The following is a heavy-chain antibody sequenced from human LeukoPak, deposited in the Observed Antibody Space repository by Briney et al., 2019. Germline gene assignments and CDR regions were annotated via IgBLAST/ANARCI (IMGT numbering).Heavy chain of an antibody. D-gene: IGHD5-18*01. V-gene: IGHV3-33*01. CDR3: ARDLWYSYGFDY. CDR2: IWFDGSNK. J-gene: IGHJ4*02. CDR1: GFTFNNYD. Sequence: GKSLRLSCAASGFTFNNYDMHWVRQAPGKGLEWVALIWFDGSNKDYADSVKGRFTISRDNSENTLYLQMNTLRVEDTAVYYCARDLWYSYGFDYWGQGTLVTVSS.